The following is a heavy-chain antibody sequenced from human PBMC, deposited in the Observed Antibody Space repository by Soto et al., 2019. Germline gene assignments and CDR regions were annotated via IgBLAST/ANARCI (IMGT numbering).Heavy chain of an antibody. J-gene: IGHJ5*02. D-gene: IGHD3-3*01. CDR3: ASTIFPPSNWFDP. CDR2: MYYSGST. Sequence: LSLTCTVSGGSISSSTYHWGWIRQPPGKGLEWIGTMYYSGSTYYNPSLKSRVTISINTSNNQCSLKLSSVTAADTAVYYCASTIFPPSNWFDPWGQGSLVTVSS. CDR1: GGSISSSTYH. V-gene: IGHV4-39*01.